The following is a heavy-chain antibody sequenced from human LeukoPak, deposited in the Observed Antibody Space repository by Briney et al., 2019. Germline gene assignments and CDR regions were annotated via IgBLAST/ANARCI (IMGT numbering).Heavy chain of an antibody. CDR1: GFTFSSYG. CDR2: IWYDGSSK. V-gene: IGHV3-33*01. Sequence: GGSLRLSCAASGFTFSSYGMHWVRKAPGQGLEWVAVIWYDGSSKYYADSVKGRFTISRDNSKNTLYLQMNSLRAEDTAVYYCARDRYYYDSIGAFDIWGQGTMVTVSS. J-gene: IGHJ3*02. D-gene: IGHD3-22*01. CDR3: ARDRYYYDSIGAFDI.